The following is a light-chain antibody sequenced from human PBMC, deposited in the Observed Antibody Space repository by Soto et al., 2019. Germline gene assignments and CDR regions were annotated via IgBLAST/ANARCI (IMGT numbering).Light chain of an antibody. Sequence: DIQMAQSPATLTASVGDRVIITCRASESISSWLAWYQQKPGKAPKLLIYKASTLQSGVPSRFSGSGSGTKFTLTISSLRPEDFEIYYCQQYSSYPRTFGKGPKVDIK. CDR2: KAS. J-gene: IGKJ1*01. CDR1: ESISSW. CDR3: QQYSSYPRT. V-gene: IGKV1-5*03.